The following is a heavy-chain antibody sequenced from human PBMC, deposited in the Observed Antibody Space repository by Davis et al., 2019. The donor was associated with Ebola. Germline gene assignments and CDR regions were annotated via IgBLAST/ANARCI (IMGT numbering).Heavy chain of an antibody. D-gene: IGHD2-15*01. J-gene: IGHJ6*02. CDR1: GFSLSTSGMR. CDR3: ARIPGYCSGGSCYPGGMDV. V-gene: IGHV2-70*04. CDR2: IDWDDDK. Sequence: SGPTLVKPTQTLTLTCTFSGFSLSTSGMRVSWIRQPPGKALEWLARIDWDDDKFYSTSLKTRLTISKDTSKNQVVLTMTNMDPVDTATYYCARIPGYCSGGSCYPGGMDVWGQGTTVTVSS.